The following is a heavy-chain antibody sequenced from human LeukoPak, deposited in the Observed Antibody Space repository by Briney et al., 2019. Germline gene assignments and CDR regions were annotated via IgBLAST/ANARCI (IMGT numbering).Heavy chain of an antibody. V-gene: IGHV1-8*01. CDR1: GYTFTSYD. CDR3: ARGASLRAVVVGATTSPPMPYDF. Sequence: ASVKVSCKASGYTFTSYDINWVRQATGQGLEWMGWMNPNSDNTGYAQKFQGRVTMTRNTSISTAYMELSSLGSEDTAVYYCARGASLRAVVVGATTSPPMPYDFWGQGTLVTVSS. CDR2: MNPNSDNT. J-gene: IGHJ4*02. D-gene: IGHD2-15*01.